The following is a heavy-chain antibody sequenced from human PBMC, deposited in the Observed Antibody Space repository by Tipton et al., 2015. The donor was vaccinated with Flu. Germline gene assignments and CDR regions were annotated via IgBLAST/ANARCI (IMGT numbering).Heavy chain of an antibody. J-gene: IGHJ4*02. CDR1: GDSIGINYY. CDR2: IHRSGNT. Sequence: TLSLTCSVSGDSIGINYYWGWIRQPPGKGLEWIGNIHRSGNTYRNPSLKSRVTMSVDSSKNQFSLRLSSVTAADTAVYYCARSYYGSGIYYADYWGQGTLVTVSS. D-gene: IGHD3-10*01. V-gene: IGHV4-38-2*01. CDR3: ARSYYGSGIYYADY.